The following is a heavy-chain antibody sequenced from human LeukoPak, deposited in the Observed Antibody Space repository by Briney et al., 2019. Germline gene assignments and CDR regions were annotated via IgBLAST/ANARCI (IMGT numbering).Heavy chain of an antibody. Sequence: PSETLSLTCAVYGGSFSGYYWNWIRQPPGKGLEWIGEINHSGSTNYNPSLKSRVTISVDTSKNQFSLKLSSVTAADTAVYYCARRRSSWDGGWFDPWGQGTLVTVSS. CDR2: INHSGST. CDR1: GGSFSGYY. CDR3: ARRRSSWDGGWFDP. V-gene: IGHV4-34*01. J-gene: IGHJ5*02. D-gene: IGHD6-13*01.